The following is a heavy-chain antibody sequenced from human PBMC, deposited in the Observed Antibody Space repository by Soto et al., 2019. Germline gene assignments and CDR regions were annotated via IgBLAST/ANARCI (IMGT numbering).Heavy chain of an antibody. D-gene: IGHD3-10*01. V-gene: IGHV4-59*08. CDR2: IYYSGST. CDR1: GGSISSYY. Sequence: QVQLQESGPGLVKPSETLSLTCTVSGGSISSYYWSWIRQPPGKGLEWIGYIYYSGSTNYNPSLKSRVTISVDTSKNQFSLKLSSVTAADTAVYYCARHFGQYNWFDPWGQGTLVTVSS. J-gene: IGHJ5*02. CDR3: ARHFGQYNWFDP.